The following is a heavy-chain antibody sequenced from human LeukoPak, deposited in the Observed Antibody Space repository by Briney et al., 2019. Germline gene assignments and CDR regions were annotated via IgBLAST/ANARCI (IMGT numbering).Heavy chain of an antibody. CDR3: ARVGNGASWPWEWFDP. CDR2: ISAYNLNI. Sequence: ASVKVSCKASGYTFNGYAITWVRQAPGQGLEWMGWISAYNLNINYAQNLQGRVTMTIDTSTTTAYMELRSLRFDDAAVCYCARVGNGASWPWEWFDPWGQGTLVTVSS. D-gene: IGHD2-8*01. CDR1: GYTFNGYA. J-gene: IGHJ5*02. V-gene: IGHV1-18*01.